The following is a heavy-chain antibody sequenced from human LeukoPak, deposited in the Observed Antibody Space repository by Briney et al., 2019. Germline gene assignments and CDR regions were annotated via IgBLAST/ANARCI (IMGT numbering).Heavy chain of an antibody. CDR2: IYYSGST. V-gene: IGHV4-59*08. CDR1: GGSISSYY. CDR3: ARGTQDITISQSTFDI. D-gene: IGHD3-9*01. J-gene: IGHJ3*02. Sequence: PSETLSLTCTVSGGSISSYYWSWIRQPPGKGLEWIGYIYYSGSTNYNPSLKSRVTISVDTSKNQFSLKLSSVTAADTAVYYCARGTQDITISQSTFDIWGQGTMVTVSS.